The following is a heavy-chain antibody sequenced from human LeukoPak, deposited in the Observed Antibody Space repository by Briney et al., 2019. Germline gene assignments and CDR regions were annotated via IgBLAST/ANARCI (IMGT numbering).Heavy chain of an antibody. D-gene: IGHD3-10*01. J-gene: IGHJ6*03. CDR2: IKQDGSEK. V-gene: IGHV3-7*03. CDR1: GFTFSSYW. Sequence: GGSLRLSCAASGFTFSSYWMSWVRQAPGKGLEWVANIKQDGSEKYYVDSVKGRFTISRDNAKNSLYLQMNNLRAEDTALYHCARAGNSYYYYMDVWGKGTTVTVSS. CDR3: ARAGNSYYYYMDV.